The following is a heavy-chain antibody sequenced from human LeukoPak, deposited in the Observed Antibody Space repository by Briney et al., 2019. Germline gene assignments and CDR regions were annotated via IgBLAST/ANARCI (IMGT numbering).Heavy chain of an antibody. CDR1: GFTFDDYG. J-gene: IGHJ4*02. CDR2: INWNGGST. Sequence: GSLRLSCVASGFTFDDYGMSWVRQAPGKGLEWVSGINWNGGSTGYADSVKGRFTISRDNAKNSLYLQMNSLRAEDTALYYCARDLGIAAAGNNWGQGTLVTVSS. CDR3: ARDLGIAAAGNN. V-gene: IGHV3-20*04. D-gene: IGHD6-13*01.